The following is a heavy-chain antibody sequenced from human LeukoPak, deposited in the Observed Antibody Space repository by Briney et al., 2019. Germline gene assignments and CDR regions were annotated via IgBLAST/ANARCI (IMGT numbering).Heavy chain of an antibody. Sequence: SGGSLRLSCAASGFTFDDYAMHWVRQAPGKGLEWVSGISWNSGSIGYADSVKGRFTISRDNAKNSLYLQMNSLRAEDTALYYRVRRGGSYYGMDVWGQGTTVTVSS. CDR2: ISWNSGSI. CDR1: GFTFDDYA. J-gene: IGHJ6*02. CDR3: VRRGGSYYGMDV. V-gene: IGHV3-9*01.